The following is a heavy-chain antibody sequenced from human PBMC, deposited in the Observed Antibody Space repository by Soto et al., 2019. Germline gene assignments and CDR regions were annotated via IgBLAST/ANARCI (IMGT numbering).Heavy chain of an antibody. CDR3: ARTYCSGGSCYGYYFDY. D-gene: IGHD2-15*01. J-gene: IGHJ4*02. V-gene: IGHV4-59*01. CDR1: GGSISSYY. CDR2: IYYSGST. Sequence: SETLSLTCTVSGGSISSYYWSWIRQPPGKGLEWIGYIYYSGSTNYNPSLKSRVTISVDTSKNQFSLKLSSVTAADTAVYYCARTYCSGGSCYGYYFDYWGQGTLVTVSS.